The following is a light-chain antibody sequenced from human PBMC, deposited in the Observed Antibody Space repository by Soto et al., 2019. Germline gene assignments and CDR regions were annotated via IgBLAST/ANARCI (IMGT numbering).Light chain of an antibody. CDR1: QSVSSSY. Sequence: EIALTQSPGTLSFSLGERATLSCRASQSVSSSYLAWYQQKPGQAPRLLIYDASKRATGIPSRFSGSGSGTDFTLTIASLEPEDFALYFCQERSNWPRGTFGGGTKVDIK. J-gene: IGKJ4*01. V-gene: IGKV3D-20*02. CDR3: QERSNWPRGT. CDR2: DAS.